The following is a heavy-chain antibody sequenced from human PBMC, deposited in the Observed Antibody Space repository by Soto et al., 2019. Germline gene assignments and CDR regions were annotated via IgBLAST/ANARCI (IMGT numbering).Heavy chain of an antibody. CDR3: ARGSIAVASQDY. J-gene: IGHJ4*02. CDR2: IYYSGST. Sequence: SETLSLTCTVSGGSISSGDYYWIWIRQPPGKGLEWIGYIYYSGSTYYNPSLKSRVTISVDTSKNQFSLKLSSVTAADTAVYYCARGSIAVASQDYWGQGTLVTVSS. V-gene: IGHV4-30-4*01. CDR1: GGSISSGDYY. D-gene: IGHD6-19*01.